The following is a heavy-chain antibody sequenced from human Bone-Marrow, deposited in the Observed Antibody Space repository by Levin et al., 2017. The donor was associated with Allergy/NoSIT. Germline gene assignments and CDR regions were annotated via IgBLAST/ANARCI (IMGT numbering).Heavy chain of an antibody. Sequence: GGSLRLSCAASGFTSSTYWMHWVRQAPGKGLVWVSRINSDGSGTSYADAVKGRFTISRDNAKSTLYLQLNSLRDEDTAVYYCAKGGFYAVGSIDQWGQGTLVTVSS. D-gene: IGHD5-12*01. CDR1: GFTSSTYW. V-gene: IGHV3-74*01. CDR2: INSDGSGT. J-gene: IGHJ4*02. CDR3: AKGGFYAVGSIDQ.